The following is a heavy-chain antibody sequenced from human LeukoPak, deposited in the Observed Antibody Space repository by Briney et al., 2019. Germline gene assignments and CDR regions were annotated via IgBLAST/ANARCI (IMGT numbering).Heavy chain of an antibody. J-gene: IGHJ4*02. CDR3: ARATFGELLIDY. Sequence: SETLSLTCTVSAGSISSGSYYWSWIRQPAGKGLEWIGRIYTSGSTNYNPSLKSRVTISVDTSKNQFSLKLSSVTAADTAVYYCARATFGELLIDYWGQGTLVTVSS. CDR2: IYTSGST. CDR1: AGSISSGSYY. D-gene: IGHD3-10*01. V-gene: IGHV4-61*02.